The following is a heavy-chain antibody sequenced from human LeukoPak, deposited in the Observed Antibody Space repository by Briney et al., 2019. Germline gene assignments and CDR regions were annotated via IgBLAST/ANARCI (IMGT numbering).Heavy chain of an antibody. CDR1: GFTFTNAW. CDR3: TRIFRTAHFDY. Sequence: GGSLRLSCAASGFTFTNAWMSWVRQAPGKGPEWVGRIKSKTDGGTTDYAAPVKGRFTISRDDSENTLYLQVNSLKTEDTAVYYCTRIFRTAHFDYWGQGTPVTVSS. J-gene: IGHJ4*02. CDR2: IKSKTDGGTT. D-gene: IGHD2/OR15-2a*01. V-gene: IGHV3-15*07.